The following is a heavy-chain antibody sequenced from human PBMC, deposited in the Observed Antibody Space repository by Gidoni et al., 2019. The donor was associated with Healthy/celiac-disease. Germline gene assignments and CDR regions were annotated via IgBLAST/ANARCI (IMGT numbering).Heavy chain of an antibody. J-gene: IGHJ5*02. Sequence: HVQLVQSGAEAKKPASPVKVSCKASGGTFSSYAISWVRQAPGQGLEWMGGIIPIFGTANYAQKFQGRVTITADESTSTAYMELSSLRSEDTAVYYCARGGYYYGSGMFDPWGQGTLVTVSS. CDR2: IIPIFGTA. V-gene: IGHV1-69*01. D-gene: IGHD3-10*01. CDR3: ARGGYYYGSGMFDP. CDR1: GGTFSSYA.